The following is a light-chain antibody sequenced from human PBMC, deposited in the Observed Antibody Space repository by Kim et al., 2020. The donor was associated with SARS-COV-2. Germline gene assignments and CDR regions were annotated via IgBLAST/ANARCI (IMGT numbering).Light chain of an antibody. Sequence: KTITIPCTRSSGSIASNYVQWYQQRPGSAPTTMIYEDNQRPSGVPDRFSGSIDSSSNSASLTISGLKTEDEADYYCQSYDSSSVVFGGGTQLTVL. CDR1: SGSIASNY. CDR2: EDN. CDR3: QSYDSSSVV. J-gene: IGLJ2*01. V-gene: IGLV6-57*03.